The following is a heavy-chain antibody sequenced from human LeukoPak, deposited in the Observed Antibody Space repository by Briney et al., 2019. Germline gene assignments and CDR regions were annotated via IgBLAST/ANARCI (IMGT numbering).Heavy chain of an antibody. D-gene: IGHD2-21*02. CDR2: INHSGST. V-gene: IGHV4-34*01. CDR1: GGSFSGYY. Sequence: SETLSLTCAVYGGSFSGYYWSWIRQPPGKGLEWIGEINHSGSTNYNPSLKSRVTISVDTSKNQFSLKLSSLTAADTAVYYCARSSYCGGDCFWFDPWGQGSLVTVSS. J-gene: IGHJ5*02. CDR3: ARSSYCGGDCFWFDP.